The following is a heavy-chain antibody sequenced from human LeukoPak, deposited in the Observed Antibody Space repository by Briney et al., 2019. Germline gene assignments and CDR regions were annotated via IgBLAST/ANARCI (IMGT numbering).Heavy chain of an antibody. Sequence: GGSLRLSCAASGFPLSSYSINWVRQAPGRGLEWVSYISSSGSAIYYVDSVKGRFTVPRDNAKNSLFLQMNSPRAEDTAVYYCVRVKGSYFDYWGQGALVTVSS. D-gene: IGHD2-15*01. CDR1: GFPLSSYS. J-gene: IGHJ4*02. CDR3: VRVKGSYFDY. V-gene: IGHV3-48*01. CDR2: ISSSGSAI.